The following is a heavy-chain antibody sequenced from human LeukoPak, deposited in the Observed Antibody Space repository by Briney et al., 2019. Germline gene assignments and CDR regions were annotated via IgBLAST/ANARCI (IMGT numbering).Heavy chain of an antibody. Sequence: TGGSLRLSCAASGFSFSSFSMNWVRQAPGKRLEWVSYISGGSSFTYYVDSVKGRFTISRDNAKNSLYLQMNSLRAEDTAVYYCARDLGYSSGPNYWGQGTRVTVSS. J-gene: IGHJ4*02. V-gene: IGHV3-21*01. D-gene: IGHD6-19*01. CDR1: GFSFSSFS. CDR3: ARDLGYSSGPNY. CDR2: ISGGSSFT.